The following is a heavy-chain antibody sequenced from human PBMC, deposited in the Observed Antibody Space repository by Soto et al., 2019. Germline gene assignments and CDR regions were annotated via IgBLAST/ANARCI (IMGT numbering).Heavy chain of an antibody. Sequence: SETLSLTCTVSGDSISNGAYCWSWIRQHPGKGLEWIGYIYYSASTNYSPSLKSRVTISVDTSKNQFSLNLSSVTAADTAVYYCARHLPYCGGDCYSLDYWGQGTQVTVSS. V-gene: IGHV4-61*08. CDR1: GDSISNGAYC. CDR2: IYYSAST. J-gene: IGHJ4*02. D-gene: IGHD2-21*02. CDR3: ARHLPYCGGDCYSLDY.